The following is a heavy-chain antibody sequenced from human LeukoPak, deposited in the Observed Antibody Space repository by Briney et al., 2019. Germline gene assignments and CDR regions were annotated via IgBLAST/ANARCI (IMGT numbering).Heavy chain of an antibody. V-gene: IGHV3-21*01. CDR2: ISSSRNYI. D-gene: IGHD2-15*01. CDR1: GFTFSSYS. Sequence: GGSLRLSCAASGFTFSSYSMNWVRQAPGRGLEWVSSISSSRNYIYYVDSVKGRFPISRDNANNSLFLQMNSLRAEDTAVYFCARSKPWGYCSGGSCYPTYYYYYYMDVWGKGTTVTVSS. J-gene: IGHJ6*03. CDR3: ARSKPWGYCSGGSCYPTYYYYYYMDV.